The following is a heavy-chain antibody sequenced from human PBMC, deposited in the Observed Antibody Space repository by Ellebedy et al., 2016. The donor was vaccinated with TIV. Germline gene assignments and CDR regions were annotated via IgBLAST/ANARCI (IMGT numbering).Heavy chain of an antibody. CDR3: ARVGLHRGEAAATPLFDS. V-gene: IGHV4-39*07. J-gene: IGHJ4*02. Sequence: SETLSLTCSVSRGSISSSSHYWGWIRQPPGKGLEWIGTMSYSVYYSGSSYQNPSLKSPVTIVVDTTKNQVSLDLSSVTAADTAVYYCARVGLHRGEAAATPLFDSWGPGILVTVSS. CDR1: RGSISSSSHY. CDR2: SYSVYYSGSS. D-gene: IGHD6-25*01.